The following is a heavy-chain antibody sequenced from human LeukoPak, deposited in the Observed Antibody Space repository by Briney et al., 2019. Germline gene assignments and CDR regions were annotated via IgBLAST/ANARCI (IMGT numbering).Heavy chain of an antibody. D-gene: IGHD3-22*01. CDR1: GYTFTSYG. Sequence: ASVKVSYKASGYTFTSYGISWVRQAPGQGLEWMGWISAYNGSTNYAQKPQGSGTITTDTSPSTAYMELRSLRSDDTAVYYCARRIEGPYDSSGYYTGENWFDPWGQGTLVTVSS. CDR3: ARRIEGPYDSSGYYTGENWFDP. J-gene: IGHJ5*02. V-gene: IGHV1-18*01. CDR2: ISAYNGST.